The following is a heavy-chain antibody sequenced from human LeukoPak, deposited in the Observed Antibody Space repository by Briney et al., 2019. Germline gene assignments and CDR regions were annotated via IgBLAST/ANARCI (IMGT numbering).Heavy chain of an antibody. CDR2: ISGSGGST. Sequence: GGSPRLSCAASGFTFSSYAMSWVRQAQGKGLEWVSAISGSGGSTYYADSVKGRFTISRDNSKNTLYLQMNSLRAEDTAVYYCAKDRRTYSSSGFDYWGQGTLVTVSS. J-gene: IGHJ4*02. CDR3: AKDRRTYSSSGFDY. D-gene: IGHD6-13*01. CDR1: GFTFSSYA. V-gene: IGHV3-23*01.